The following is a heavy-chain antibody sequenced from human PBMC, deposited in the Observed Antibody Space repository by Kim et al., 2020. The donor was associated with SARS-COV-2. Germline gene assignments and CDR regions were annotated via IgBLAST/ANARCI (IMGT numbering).Heavy chain of an antibody. J-gene: IGHJ6*02. CDR1: GFKFVNYD. CDR2: ISNDGSNT. CDR3: AKEPYPKWFGLNTGSHFYLMDV. D-gene: IGHD3-10*01. Sequence: GGSLRLSCAASGFKFVNYDIHWVRQAPGKGLEWVAVISNDGSNTIYADSVKGRITVSRDNSKDTLQLQMTSLRFEDTAGYYCAKEPYPKWFGLNTGSHFYLMDVWGQGTTVVVSS. V-gene: IGHV3-30*18.